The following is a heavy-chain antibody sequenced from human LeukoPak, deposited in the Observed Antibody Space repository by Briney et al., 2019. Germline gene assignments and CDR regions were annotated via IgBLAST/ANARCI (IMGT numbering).Heavy chain of an antibody. Sequence: GGSLRLSCTVSGFTVSSNSMSWVRQAPGKGLEWVSFNSDNTHYSDSVKGRFTISRDNSKNTLYLQMNSLRAEDTAVYYCARDQSKAYYMDVWGKGTTVTVSS. V-gene: IGHV3-53*01. CDR2: NSDNT. CDR1: GFTVSSNS. J-gene: IGHJ6*03. CDR3: ARDQSKAYYMDV.